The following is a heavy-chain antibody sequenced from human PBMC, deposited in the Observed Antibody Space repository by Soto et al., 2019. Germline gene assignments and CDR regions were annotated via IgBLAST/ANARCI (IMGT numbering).Heavy chain of an antibody. J-gene: IGHJ4*02. CDR1: GFTFSGYY. V-gene: IGHV3-11*05. CDR2: ISSSGDRT. Sequence: QVQLVESGGGLVKPGGSLRLSCAASGFTFSGYYMTWIRQAPGKGLECISYISSSGDRTKYADSVKGRFTISRDNAKKSLYLQMNSLRAEDTAVYYCVRETAYYFDTWGQGSLVTVS. CDR3: VRETAYYFDT. D-gene: IGHD1-1*01.